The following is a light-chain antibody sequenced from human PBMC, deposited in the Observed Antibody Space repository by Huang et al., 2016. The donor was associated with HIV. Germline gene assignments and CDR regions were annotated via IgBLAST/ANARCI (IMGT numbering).Light chain of an antibody. V-gene: IGKV3-11*01. J-gene: IGKJ3*01. CDR3: QQRTNWPPGFT. Sequence: EIVLTQSPATLSLPPGERATISCRASQSVGGYLAWYQQKPGQAPRLLIYDASTRATGIPARFSGSGSGTDFTLTISSLEPEDFAVYYCQQRTNWPPGFTFGPGTKVDIK. CDR2: DAS. CDR1: QSVGGY.